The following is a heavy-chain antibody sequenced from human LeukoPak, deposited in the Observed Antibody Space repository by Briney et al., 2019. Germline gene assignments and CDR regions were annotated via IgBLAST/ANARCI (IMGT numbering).Heavy chain of an antibody. V-gene: IGHV3-11*01. CDR3: ARGDWLLLRAFDI. Sequence: GGSLRLPCAASGFTFSDYYMSWIRQAPGKGLEWVSYISSSGSTIYYADSVKGRFTISRDNAKNSLYLQMNSLRAEDTAVYYCARGDWLLLRAFDIGGQGTMVTVSS. D-gene: IGHD3-9*01. CDR2: ISSSGSTI. CDR1: GFTFSDYY. J-gene: IGHJ3*02.